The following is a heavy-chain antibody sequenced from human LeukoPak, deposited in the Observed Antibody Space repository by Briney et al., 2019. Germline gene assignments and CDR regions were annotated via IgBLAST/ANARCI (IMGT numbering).Heavy chain of an antibody. J-gene: IGHJ4*02. Sequence: PGGSLRLSCAASGFTVSSNYMGWVRQAPGKGLEWVSGIYRGGSTYYADSVKGRITISRDNYKNTLYLQMNSLRAEDTAVYYCARDLGYNYGFFDSWGQGTLVTVSS. V-gene: IGHV3-53*01. D-gene: IGHD5-18*01. CDR2: IYRGGST. CDR3: ARDLGYNYGFFDS. CDR1: GFTVSSNY.